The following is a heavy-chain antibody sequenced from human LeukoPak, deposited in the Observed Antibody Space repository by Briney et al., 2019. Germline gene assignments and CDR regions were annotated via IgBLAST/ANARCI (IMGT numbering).Heavy chain of an antibody. Sequence: GGSLRLSCAASGFTFSSYGMHWVRQAPGKGLEWVAVIWYDGSNKYYADSVKGGFTISRDNSKNTLYLQMNSLRAEDTAVYYCARGVYMVRGVIITGHFDYWGQGTLVTVSS. CDR1: GFTFSSYG. CDR2: IWYDGSNK. CDR3: ARGVYMVRGVIITGHFDY. V-gene: IGHV3-33*01. J-gene: IGHJ4*02. D-gene: IGHD3-10*01.